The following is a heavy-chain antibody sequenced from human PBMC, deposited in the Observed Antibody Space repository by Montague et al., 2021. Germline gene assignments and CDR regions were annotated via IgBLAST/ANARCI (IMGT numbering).Heavy chain of an antibody. J-gene: IGHJ5*02. CDR2: VSYRGNT. D-gene: IGHD1-26*01. Sequence: SETLSLTCTVSGGYIDSRYCIWVWQRPGKGLELIGNVSYRGNTSNNSSLKNRVTISVDTYKNQFSLKLSSVTAADTAVYYCARDLNGSYGKWCDHWGQGTLVTVSS. CDR3: ARDLNGSYGKWCDH. CDR1: GGYIDSRY. V-gene: IGHV4-59*11.